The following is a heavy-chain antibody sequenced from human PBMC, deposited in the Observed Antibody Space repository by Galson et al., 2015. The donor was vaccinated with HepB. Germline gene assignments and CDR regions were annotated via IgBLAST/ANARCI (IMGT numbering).Heavy chain of an antibody. D-gene: IGHD6-13*01. CDR3: ATQAAADQSTFDP. CDR2: VDPEDGET. Sequence: VKVSCKVSGYTFTDYYMHWVQQAPGKGLEWMGLVDPEDGETIYAEKFQGRVTITADTSTDTAYMELSSLRSEDTAVYYCATQAAADQSTFDPWGQGTLVTVSS. CDR1: GYTFTDYY. V-gene: IGHV1-69-2*01. J-gene: IGHJ5*02.